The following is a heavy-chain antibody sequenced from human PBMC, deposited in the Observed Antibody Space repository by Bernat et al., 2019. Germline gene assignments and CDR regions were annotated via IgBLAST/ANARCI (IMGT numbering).Heavy chain of an antibody. J-gene: IGHJ4*02. Sequence: QVQLVESGGGVVQPGRSLRLSCAASGFTFSSYAMHWVRQAPGKGLEWVAVISYDGSNKYYADSVKGRFTISRDNSKNTLYLQMNSLRAEDTAVYYCGGGVRWAHGITESFVFWGQGTLVTVSS. CDR2: ISYDGSNK. D-gene: IGHD1-20*01. CDR1: GFTFSSYA. CDR3: GGGVRWAHGITESFVF. V-gene: IGHV3-30-3*01.